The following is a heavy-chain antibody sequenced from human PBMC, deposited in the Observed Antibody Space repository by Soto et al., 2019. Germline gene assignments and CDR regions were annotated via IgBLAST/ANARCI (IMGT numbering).Heavy chain of an antibody. Sequence: QVQLVQSGAEVKKPGSSVKVSCKASGGTFSSYAISWVRQAPGQGLEWMGGIIPIFGTANYAQKLQGRVTITEDEATSTAYMELSSLRSEDTAVYYCARSWLVVVPAAISYYYGMDVWGQGTTVTVSS. D-gene: IGHD2-2*02. CDR2: IIPIFGTA. CDR3: ARSWLVVVPAAISYYYGMDV. J-gene: IGHJ6*02. CDR1: GGTFSSYA. V-gene: IGHV1-69*01.